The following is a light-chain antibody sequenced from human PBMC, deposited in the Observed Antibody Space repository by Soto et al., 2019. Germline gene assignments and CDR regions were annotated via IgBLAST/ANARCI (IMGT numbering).Light chain of an antibody. Sequence: SYELTLAPSVSVAPGQTARITXXXXXXAIKSVHWYQQKPGQAPVLVVYDDGDRPSGIPERFSGSNSGNTATLTITRVEAGDEADYHCQVWDSSSDHRVVFGGGTKLTVL. V-gene: IGLV3-21*02. CDR2: DDG. J-gene: IGLJ2*01. CDR3: QVWDSSSDHRVV. CDR1: XXAIKS.